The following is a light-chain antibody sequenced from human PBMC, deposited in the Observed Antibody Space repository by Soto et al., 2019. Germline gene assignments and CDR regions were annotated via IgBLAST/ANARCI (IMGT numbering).Light chain of an antibody. CDR1: QSVSSS. CDR3: HQYNAWPGT. Sequence: EIVMTQSPTTLSVSPGERVTLSCRASQSVSSSLAWYQQKPGQAPRLLIYGASTRATGIPARSSGSGSGTHFTLSISSLQSEDFGTYYCHQYNAWPGTFGQGTNVDIK. V-gene: IGKV3-15*01. J-gene: IGKJ1*01. CDR2: GAS.